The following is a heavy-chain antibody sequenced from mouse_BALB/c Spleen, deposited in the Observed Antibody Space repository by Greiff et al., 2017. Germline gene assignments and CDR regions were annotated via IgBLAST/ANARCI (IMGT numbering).Heavy chain of an antibody. D-gene: IGHD4-1*01. J-gene: IGHJ3*01. CDR3: ARLTGTGCFAY. V-gene: IGHV5-9-4*01. CDR1: GFTFSSYA. CDR2: ISSGGSYT. Sequence: EVKVVESGGGLVKPGGSLKLSCAASGFTFSSYAMSWVRQSPEKRLEWVAEISSGGSYTYYPDTVTGRFTISRDNAKNTLYLEMSSLRSEDTAMYYCARLTGTGCFAYWGQGTLVTVSA.